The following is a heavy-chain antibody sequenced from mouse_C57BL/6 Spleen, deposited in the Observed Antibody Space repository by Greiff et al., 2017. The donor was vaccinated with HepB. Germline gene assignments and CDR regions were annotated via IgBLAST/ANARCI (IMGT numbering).Heavy chain of an antibody. J-gene: IGHJ2*01. CDR1: GYSFTGYY. CDR3: ALGAFDY. CDR2: INPSTGGT. Sequence: VQLQQSGPELVKPGASVKISCKASGYSFTGYYMNWVKQSPEKSLEWIGEINPSTGGTTYNQKFKAKATLTVDKSSSTAYMQLKSLTSEDSAVYYCALGAFDYWGQGTTLTVSS. D-gene: IGHD4-1*01. V-gene: IGHV1-42*01.